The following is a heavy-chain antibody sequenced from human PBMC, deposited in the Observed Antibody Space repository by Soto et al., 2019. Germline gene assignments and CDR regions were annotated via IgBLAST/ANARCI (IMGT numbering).Heavy chain of an antibody. CDR3: ARKVRTDAFDI. V-gene: IGHV3-30-3*01. J-gene: IGHJ3*02. CDR1: GFTFSSYA. Sequence: GGSLRLSCAASGFTFSSYAMHGVRQAPGKGLEWVAVISYDGSNKYYADSVKGRFTISRDNSKNTLYLQMNSLRAEDTAVYYCARKVRTDAFDIWGEGTLVTVSS. CDR2: ISYDGSNK. D-gene: IGHD2-2*01.